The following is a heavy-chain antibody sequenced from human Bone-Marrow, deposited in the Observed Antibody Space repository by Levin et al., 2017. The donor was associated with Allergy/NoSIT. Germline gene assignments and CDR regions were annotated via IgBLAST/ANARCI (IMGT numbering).Heavy chain of an antibody. CDR2: IKSKTAAGTT. CDR3: TPRFGPL. CDR1: GFNFTNAW. V-gene: IGHV3-15*01. D-gene: IGHD3-10*01. Sequence: GGSLRLSCVGSGFNFTNAWMRWVRQAPGKGLEWVGRIKSKTAAGTTDYAAPVKGRFIISRDDSKKTLYLHMNSLKTEDTAVYYCTPRFGPLGGQGTLVTVSS. J-gene: IGHJ4*02.